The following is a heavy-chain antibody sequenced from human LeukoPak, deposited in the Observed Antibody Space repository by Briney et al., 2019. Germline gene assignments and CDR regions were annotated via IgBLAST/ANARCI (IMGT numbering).Heavy chain of an antibody. Sequence: PGGSLRLSCAASGFTFSSYAMSWVRQAPGKGLEWVSAISSNGGSTYYANSVKGRFTISRDNSKNTLYLQMGSLRAEDMAVYYCARIGYSYGFDYWGQGTLVTVSS. V-gene: IGHV3-64*01. D-gene: IGHD5-18*01. CDR2: ISSNGGST. CDR1: GFTFSSYA. CDR3: ARIGYSYGFDY. J-gene: IGHJ4*02.